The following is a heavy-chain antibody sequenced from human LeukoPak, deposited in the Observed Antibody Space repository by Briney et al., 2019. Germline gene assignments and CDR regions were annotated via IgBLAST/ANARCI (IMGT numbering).Heavy chain of an antibody. CDR3: ARTYGSSGLGYFDL. D-gene: IGHD6-13*01. CDR1: GGSISSYY. CDR2: IYYSGST. V-gene: IGHV4-59*01. J-gene: IGHJ2*01. Sequence: PSETLSLTCTVSGGSISSYYWSWIRQPPGKGLEWIGYIYYSGSTNYSPSLKSRLTISVDTSKNQFSLKLSPVTAADTAVYYCARTYGSSGLGYFDLWGRGTLVTVSS.